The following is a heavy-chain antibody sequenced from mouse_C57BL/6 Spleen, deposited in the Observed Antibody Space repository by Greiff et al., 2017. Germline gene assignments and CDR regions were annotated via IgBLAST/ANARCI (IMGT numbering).Heavy chain of an antibody. D-gene: IGHD1-1*01. CDR3: ARGGSHYGSSYPPVLAY. V-gene: IGHV1-55*01. CDR1: GYTFTRYW. Sequence: VKLQESGAELVKPGASVKMSCKASGYTFTRYWITWVKQRPGQGLEWIGDIYPGSGSTNYNEKFKSKATLTVDTSSSTAYMQLSSLTSEDSAVYYCARGGSHYGSSYPPVLAYWGQGTLVTVSA. CDR2: IYPGSGST. J-gene: IGHJ3*01.